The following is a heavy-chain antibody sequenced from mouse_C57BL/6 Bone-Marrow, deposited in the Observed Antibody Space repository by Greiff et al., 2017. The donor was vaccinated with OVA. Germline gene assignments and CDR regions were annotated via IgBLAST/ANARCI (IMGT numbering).Heavy chain of an antibody. D-gene: IGHD1-1*01. CDR3: ARDWTTVEYSEV. CDR1: GYTFTSYG. Sequence: QVQLQQSGAELARPGASVKLSCKASGYTFTSYGISWVKQRTGQGLEWIGEIYTRSGNTYYNEKFKGKATLTADKSYSTAYMELRSQTSEDSAVFVCARDWTTVEYSEVWGKGTTVTASS. CDR2: IYTRSGNT. V-gene: IGHV1-81*01. J-gene: IGHJ1*03.